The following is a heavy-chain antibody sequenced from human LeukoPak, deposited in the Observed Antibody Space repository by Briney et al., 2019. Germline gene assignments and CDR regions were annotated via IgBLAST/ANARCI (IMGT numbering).Heavy chain of an antibody. CDR2: IYDRGPA. J-gene: IGHJ5*02. D-gene: IGHD3-10*01. CDR1: GYAIISGGFS. V-gene: IGHV4-30-2*01. Sequence: PSQTLSLTCTVSGYAIISGGFSWNWIRQPPGKGLEWIGCIYDRGPAHYNPSLKSRFTISVDRPKNQFFLNVTSLTAADTAVYYCARSRQASGLFSSWGQGTLVGVSS. CDR3: ARSRQASGLFSS.